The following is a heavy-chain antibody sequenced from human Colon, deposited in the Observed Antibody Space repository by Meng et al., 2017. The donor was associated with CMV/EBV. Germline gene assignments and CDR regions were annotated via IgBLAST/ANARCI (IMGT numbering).Heavy chain of an antibody. CDR2: IYWDDDN. D-gene: IGHD6-19*01. CDR1: GFSLRTPEVG. V-gene: IGHV2-5*02. Sequence: QITLKESCPTLVKPPQTLTLTCTFSGFSLRTPEVGVHWIRQPPGKALEWLALIYWDDDNQFRPSLKNRITITKDTSKNQVVLTMTNMDPVDTATYYCAHGRGWLTDYWGQGTLVTVSS. J-gene: IGHJ4*02. CDR3: AHGRGWLTDY.